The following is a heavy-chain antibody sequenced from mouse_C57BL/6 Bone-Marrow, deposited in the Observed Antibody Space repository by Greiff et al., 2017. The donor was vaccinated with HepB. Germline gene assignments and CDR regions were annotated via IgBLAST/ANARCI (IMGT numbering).Heavy chain of an antibody. CDR1: GFTFSSYA. V-gene: IGHV5-4*01. D-gene: IGHD1-1*01. CDR2: ISDGGRYT. Sequence: EVQLVESGGGLVKPGGSLKLSCAASGFTFSSYALSWVRQTPEKRLEWVATISDGGRYTYYPDNVKGRFTISRDNAKNNRYLQMSHLKSEDTSMYYCARAPYYYGSSPYWYFDVWGTGTTVTVSS. J-gene: IGHJ1*03. CDR3: ARAPYYYGSSPYWYFDV.